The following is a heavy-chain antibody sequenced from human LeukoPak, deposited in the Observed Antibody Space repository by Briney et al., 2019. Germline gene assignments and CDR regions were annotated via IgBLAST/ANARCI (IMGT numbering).Heavy chain of an antibody. Sequence: GASVKVSCKASGYTFTSYDINWVRQATGQGLEWMGWMNPNSGNTGYAQKFQGRVTMTRDTSISTAYMELSSLRSEDTAVYYCARVRSAYRYSSSWYFFTFWGQGTLVTVPS. V-gene: IGHV1-8*01. CDR3: ARVRSAYRYSSSWYFFTF. CDR1: GYTFTSYD. J-gene: IGHJ4*02. CDR2: MNPNSGNT. D-gene: IGHD6-13*01.